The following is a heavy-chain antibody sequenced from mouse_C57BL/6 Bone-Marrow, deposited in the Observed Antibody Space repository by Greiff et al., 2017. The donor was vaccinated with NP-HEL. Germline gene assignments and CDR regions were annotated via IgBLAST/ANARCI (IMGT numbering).Heavy chain of an antibody. CDR1: GYTFTSYD. Sequence: QVQLQQSGPELVKPGASVKLSCKASGYTFTSYDINWVKQRPGQGLEWIGWIYPRVGSTKYNEKFTGKATFTVDTSSSSAYMDLHRLTSEAASVYFIARSWDWVVAYWGQGTLVTVSA. J-gene: IGHJ3*01. CDR2: IYPRVGST. CDR3: ARSWDWVVAY. V-gene: IGHV1-85*01. D-gene: IGHD4-1*01.